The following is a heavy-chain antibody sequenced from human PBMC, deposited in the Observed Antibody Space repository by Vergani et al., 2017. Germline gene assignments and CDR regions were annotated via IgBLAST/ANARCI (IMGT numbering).Heavy chain of an antibody. CDR1: GGTFSSYA. CDR2: IIPIFGIA. Sequence: QVQLVQSGAEVKKPGSSVKVSCKASGGTFSSYAISWVRQAPGQGLEWMGGIIPIFGIANYAQKFQGRVTITADKSTSTAYMELSSLRSEDTAVYYCARVYHSSGWYGLDYFDYWGQGTLVTVSS. D-gene: IGHD6-19*01. J-gene: IGHJ4*02. CDR3: ARVYHSSGWYGLDYFDY. V-gene: IGHV1-69*17.